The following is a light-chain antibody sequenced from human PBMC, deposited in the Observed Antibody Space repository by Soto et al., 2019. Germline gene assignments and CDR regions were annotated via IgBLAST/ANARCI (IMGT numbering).Light chain of an antibody. V-gene: IGLV2-14*01. CDR2: EVS. J-gene: IGLJ2*01. CDR3: QVWDSSSDQVV. CDR1: SSDVGGYNY. Sequence: QSVLTQPASVSGSPGQSITISCTGTSSDVGGYNYVSWYQQHPGKAPKLMIYEVSNRPSGVSNRFSGSKSGNTATLTISRVEAGDEADYYCQVWDSSSDQVVFGGGTKLTVL.